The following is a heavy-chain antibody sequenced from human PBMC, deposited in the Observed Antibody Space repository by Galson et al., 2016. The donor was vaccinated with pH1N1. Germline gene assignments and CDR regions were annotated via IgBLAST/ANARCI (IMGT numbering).Heavy chain of an antibody. J-gene: IGHJ4*02. CDR1: GGSISGGDYF. CDR3: ARGGVGTMVRGVIIDYSFDH. Sequence: LSLTCTVSGGSISGGDYFWSWIRQPPGKGLEWIGYIYNSGDTYYNSSLKSRVSISVDTSKNQFSLKLSSVTAADTALYYCARGGVGTMVRGVIIDYSFDHWGQGTLVTVSS. D-gene: IGHD3-10*01. CDR2: IYNSGDT. V-gene: IGHV4-30-4*08.